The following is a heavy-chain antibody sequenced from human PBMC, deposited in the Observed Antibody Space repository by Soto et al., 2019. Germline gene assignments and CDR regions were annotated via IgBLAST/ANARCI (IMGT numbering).Heavy chain of an antibody. V-gene: IGHV3-43*02. D-gene: IGHD3-22*01. CDR3: AKARFYFDSSPYDS. J-gene: IGHJ4*02. Sequence: VQLVESGGGVVQPGGSLRLSCAASGFTFEDYALHWVRQSSGKGPEWVSLINADGSDRYYADSVKDRFTISRDNRKDSLYLQMNSLRPEDSAIYYCAKARFYFDSSPYDSWGQGTLVTVTS. CDR1: GFTFEDYA. CDR2: INADGSDR.